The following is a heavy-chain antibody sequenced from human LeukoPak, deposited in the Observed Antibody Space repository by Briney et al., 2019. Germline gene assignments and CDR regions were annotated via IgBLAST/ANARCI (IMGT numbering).Heavy chain of an antibody. V-gene: IGHV3-21*01. J-gene: IGHJ4*02. Sequence: GGSLRLSCAASGFTFSSYSMNWVRQAPGKGLEWASSISSSSSYIYYADSVKGRFTISRDNAKNSLYLQMNSLRAEDTAVYYCARGEYQPYYFDYWGQGTLVTVSS. CDR2: ISSSSSYI. D-gene: IGHD1-14*01. CDR1: GFTFSSYS. CDR3: ARGEYQPYYFDY.